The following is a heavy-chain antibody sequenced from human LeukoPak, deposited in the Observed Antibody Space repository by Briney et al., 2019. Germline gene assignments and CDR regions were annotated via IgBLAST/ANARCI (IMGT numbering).Heavy chain of an antibody. CDR1: GFTFSLCG. D-gene: IGHD1-1*01. V-gene: IGHV3-30*02. CDR2: IRYDANNK. Sequence: GGSLRLSCAASGFTFSLCGMHWVRQALGKGPEWVAFIRYDANNKYYADSVKGRFTISRDNSRNTLYLQMNSLRPDDTAVYYCAKERRRLDLFDYWGQGTLVTVSS. J-gene: IGHJ4*02. CDR3: AKERRRLDLFDY.